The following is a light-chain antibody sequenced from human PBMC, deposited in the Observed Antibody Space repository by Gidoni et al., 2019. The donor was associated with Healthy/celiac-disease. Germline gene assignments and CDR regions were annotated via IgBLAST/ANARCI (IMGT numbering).Light chain of an antibody. CDR1: SPNIGAGYG. V-gene: IGLV1-40*01. Sequence: QSVLTQPPSVSEAPGQRVTITCTGSSPNIGAGYGVHWYQQLPGTAPKLLIYGNSKRPSGVPDRFSGSKSGTSASLAITGLQAEDEADYYCQSYDSSLSGSNVFGTGTKVTVL. CDR3: QSYDSSLSGSNV. CDR2: GNS. J-gene: IGLJ1*01.